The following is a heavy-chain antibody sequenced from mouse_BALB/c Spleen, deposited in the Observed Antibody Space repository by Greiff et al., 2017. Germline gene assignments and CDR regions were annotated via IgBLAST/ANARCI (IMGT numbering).Heavy chain of an antibody. D-gene: IGHD1-1*01. CDR1: GFNIKDTY. J-gene: IGHJ3*01. Sequence: EVQLQESGAELVKPGASVKLSCTASGFNIKDTYMHWVKQRPEQGLEWIGRIDPANGNTKYDPKFQGKATITADTSSNTAYLQLSSLTSEDTAVYYGARAANYYGSSPFAYWGEGTLVTVAA. CDR2: IDPANGNT. CDR3: ARAANYYGSSPFAY. V-gene: IGHV14-3*02.